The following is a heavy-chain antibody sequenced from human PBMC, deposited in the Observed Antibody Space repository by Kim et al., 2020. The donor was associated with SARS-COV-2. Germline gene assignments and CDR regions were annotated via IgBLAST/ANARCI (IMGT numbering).Heavy chain of an antibody. Sequence: SETLSLSCTVSGVSVSSVIYYWSWIRQPPGKGLEWIGYIQYSGSTNYNPSLKSRVTISVDTSKNQFSLKLSSVTAADTAVYYCARVAGYTYGHGEGWFGP. D-gene: IGHD5-18*01. J-gene: IGHJ5*02. CDR1: GVSVSSVIYY. CDR2: IQYSGST. CDR3: ARVAGYTYGHGEGWFGP. V-gene: IGHV4-61*01.